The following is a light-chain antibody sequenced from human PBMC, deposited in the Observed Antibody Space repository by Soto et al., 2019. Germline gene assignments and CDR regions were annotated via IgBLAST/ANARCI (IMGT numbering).Light chain of an antibody. CDR3: PQYQRYPPS. CDR2: GAT. Sequence: DIQMTQSPPSLSASVGDRVTIICRANEGINIYLAWFQQKPGKAPKSLIYGATSLQRGVPSRFSGSGGDTDFSLTISSLQPEDIATYYCPQYQRYPPSFGGGTKV. J-gene: IGKJ4*01. V-gene: IGKV1-16*01. CDR1: EGINIY.